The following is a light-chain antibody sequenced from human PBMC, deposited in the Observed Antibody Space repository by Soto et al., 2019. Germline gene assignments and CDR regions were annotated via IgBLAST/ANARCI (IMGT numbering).Light chain of an antibody. V-gene: IGKV3-15*01. Sequence: EIVLPQSPATLSVSPGERATLSCRASQSFSTNLAWYQQKPGQAPRLLIYGASTRATGIPAMFSGSGSGTEFTLTITRLQSEDFAVYYCQQYNNWEYTFGQGTKLEI. CDR3: QQYNNWEYT. J-gene: IGKJ2*01. CDR2: GAS. CDR1: QSFSTN.